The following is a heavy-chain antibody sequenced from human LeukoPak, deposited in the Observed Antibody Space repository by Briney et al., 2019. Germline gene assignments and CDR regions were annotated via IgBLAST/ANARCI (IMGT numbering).Heavy chain of an antibody. CDR2: IYSGGGT. V-gene: IGHV3-53*01. CDR1: GFTVSSNY. D-gene: IGHD2-2*01. Sequence: GGSLRLSCAASGFTVSSNYMSWVRQAPGKGLEWVSIIYSGGGTYYADSVKGRFTISRDSSKNTLYLQMNSLRAEDTAVYYCARDIIVQGTSWNAFDIWGQGTMVTVSS. CDR3: ARDIIVQGTSWNAFDI. J-gene: IGHJ3*02.